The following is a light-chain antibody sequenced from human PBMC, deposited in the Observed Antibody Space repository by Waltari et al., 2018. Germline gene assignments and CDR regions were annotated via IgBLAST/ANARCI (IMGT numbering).Light chain of an antibody. V-gene: IGKV3-20*01. CDR2: GAS. J-gene: IGKJ1*01. CDR3: QQTYSTWT. CDR1: QSVFSAY. Sequence: IVFTQSPGTLSLSPGDRATLSCRASQSVFSAYLAWYQQKPGQAPRLLIYGASRRATGIPARFSGSGSGTDFTLTISSLQPEDFATYYCQQTYSTWTFGQGTAVEIK.